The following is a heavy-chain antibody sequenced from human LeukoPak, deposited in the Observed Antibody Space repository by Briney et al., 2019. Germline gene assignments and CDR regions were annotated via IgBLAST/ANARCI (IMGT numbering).Heavy chain of an antibody. Sequence: GGSLRLSCAASGFTFSSYSMNWVRQAPGKGLEWVSYISSSSSTIYYADSVKGRFTISRDNAKNSLYLRMNSLRAEDTAVYYCARVIDYYYYMDVWGKGTTVTVSS. V-gene: IGHV3-48*01. CDR1: GFTFSSYS. CDR2: ISSSSSTI. CDR3: ARVIDYYYYMDV. J-gene: IGHJ6*03.